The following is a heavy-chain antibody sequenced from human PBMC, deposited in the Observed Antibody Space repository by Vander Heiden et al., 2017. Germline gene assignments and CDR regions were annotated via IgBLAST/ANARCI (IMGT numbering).Heavy chain of an antibody. V-gene: IGHV3-30-3*01. CDR3: ARIRRSLGFYYYYGMDV. CDR2: ISYEGSNK. J-gene: IGHJ6*02. CDR1: GFTFSSYS. D-gene: IGHD6-13*01. Sequence: QVQLVESGGGVVQPGRSLRLSCAASGFTFSSYSMPWVRQGPGKGLEWVAVISYEGSNKYYADSVKGRFTISRDNSKNTLYLQMNSLRAEDTAVYYCARIRRSLGFYYYYGMDVWGQGTTVTVSS.